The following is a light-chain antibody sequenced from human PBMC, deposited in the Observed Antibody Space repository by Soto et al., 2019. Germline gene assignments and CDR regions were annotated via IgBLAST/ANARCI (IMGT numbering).Light chain of an antibody. CDR2: GAF. Sequence: EIVLTQSPATLSLSPGERATLSCRASPSVTNYLAWYQQKPGQAPRLVIYGAFNRATGIPARFSGSGSGTDFTLTISSLEPEDFAVDYCQQRNIWPPVTFGQGTRLEL. CDR1: PSVTNY. CDR3: QQRNIWPPVT. V-gene: IGKV3-11*01. J-gene: IGKJ5*01.